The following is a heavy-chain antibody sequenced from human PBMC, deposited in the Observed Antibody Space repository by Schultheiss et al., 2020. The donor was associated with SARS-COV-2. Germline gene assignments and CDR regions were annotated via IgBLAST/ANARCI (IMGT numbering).Heavy chain of an antibody. CDR3: AAAGQRTGFDY. CDR1: GFTFDDYA. D-gene: IGHD6-13*01. J-gene: IGHJ4*02. CDR2: ISWNSGSI. Sequence: SLKISCAASGFTFDDYAMHWVRQAPGKGLEWVSGISWNSGSIGYADSVKGRFTISRDNAKNSLYLQMNSLRAEDTALYYCAAAGQRTGFDYWGQGTLVTVSS. V-gene: IGHV3-9*01.